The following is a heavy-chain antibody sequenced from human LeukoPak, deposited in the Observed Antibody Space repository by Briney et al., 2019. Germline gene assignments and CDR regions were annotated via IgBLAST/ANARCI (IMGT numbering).Heavy chain of an antibody. CDR2: ISWNSGSI. D-gene: IGHD3-10*01. Sequence: GGSLRLSCAASGFTFDDYAMHWVRQAPGKGLEWVSGISWNSGSIGYADSVKGRFTISRDNAKNSLYLQMNSLRAEDMALYYCAKDSNYYGSGGYMDVWGKGTTVTVSS. CDR1: GFTFDDYA. CDR3: AKDSNYYGSGGYMDV. V-gene: IGHV3-9*03. J-gene: IGHJ6*03.